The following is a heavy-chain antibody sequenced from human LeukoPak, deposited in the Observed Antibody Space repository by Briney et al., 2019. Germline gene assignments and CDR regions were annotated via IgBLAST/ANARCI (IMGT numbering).Heavy chain of an antibody. Sequence: PSETLSLTCTVSGDSISSGNFYWSWIRQPPGKGLEWIGYIYYSGSTNYNPSLKSRVTISVDTSKNQFSLKLSSVTAADTAVYYCARAPLSTGYDWYFDLWGRGTLVTVSS. V-gene: IGHV4-61*01. CDR1: GDSISSGNFY. CDR2: IYYSGST. CDR3: ARAPLSTGYDWYFDL. J-gene: IGHJ2*01. D-gene: IGHD3-9*01.